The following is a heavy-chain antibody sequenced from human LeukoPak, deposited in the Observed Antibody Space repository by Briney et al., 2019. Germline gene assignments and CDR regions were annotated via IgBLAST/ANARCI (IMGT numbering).Heavy chain of an antibody. CDR3: AKDSRYSGNYKAFDI. J-gene: IGHJ3*02. CDR2: ISGSGSNT. V-gene: IGHV3-23*01. Sequence: PGGSLRLSCAASGFTFSSYAMSWVRQAPGKGLEWVSGISGSGSNTNYADSVKGRFTISRDNSKNTLYLQMNSLRAEDTAVYYCAKDSRYSGNYKAFDIWGQGTMVTVSS. CDR1: GFTFSSYA. D-gene: IGHD1-26*01.